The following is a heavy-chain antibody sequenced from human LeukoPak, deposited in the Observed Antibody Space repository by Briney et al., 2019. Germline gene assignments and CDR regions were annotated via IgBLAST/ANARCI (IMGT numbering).Heavy chain of an antibody. Sequence: GGSLRLSCAVSGFSFSTYGMNWVRQAPGKGLEWVSSITGSGGTTYYADSVKGRFTISRDNSKSSLYLQMNSLRAEDTALYHCAKDPGVIVRNRYFQHWGQGTLVTVSS. CDR1: GFSFSTYG. V-gene: IGHV3-23*01. J-gene: IGHJ1*01. CDR2: ITGSGGTT. CDR3: AKDPGVIVRNRYFQH. D-gene: IGHD4-23*01.